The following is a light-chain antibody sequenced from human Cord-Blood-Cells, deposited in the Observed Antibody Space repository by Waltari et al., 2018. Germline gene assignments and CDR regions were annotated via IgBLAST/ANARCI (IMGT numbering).Light chain of an antibody. CDR2: GAS. CDR1: QSDSSN. Sequence: EIVMTQSPATLSVSPGERATLSCRASQSDSSNLAWYQQKPGQAPRLLIYGASTRATGIPARFSGSGSGTEFTLTISSLQSEDFAVYYCQQYNNWPPMYTFGQGTKLEIK. CDR3: QQYNNWPPMYT. J-gene: IGKJ2*01. V-gene: IGKV3-15*01.